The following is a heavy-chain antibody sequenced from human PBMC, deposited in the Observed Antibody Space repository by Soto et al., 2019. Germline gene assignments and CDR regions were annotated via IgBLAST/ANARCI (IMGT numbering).Heavy chain of an antibody. CDR2: ISAYNGNT. CDR3: ARDGVDTATGYYYGMDV. D-gene: IGHD5-18*01. J-gene: IGHJ6*02. CDR1: GYAFTSYG. Sequence: ASVKVSCKASGYAFTSYGISWVRQAPGQGLEWMGWISAYNGNTNYAQKLQGRVTMTTDTSTSTAYMELRSLRSDDTAVYYCARDGVDTATGYYYGMDVWGQGTTVTVSS. V-gene: IGHV1-18*01.